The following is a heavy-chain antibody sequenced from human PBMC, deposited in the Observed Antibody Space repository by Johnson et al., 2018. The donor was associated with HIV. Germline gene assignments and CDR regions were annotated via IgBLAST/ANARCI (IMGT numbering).Heavy chain of an antibody. CDR3: ARDLVDAVIVVFGAFDI. CDR1: GFFFDDYG. D-gene: IGHD3-22*01. Sequence: EVQLVESGGGLERPGGSLRLSCAASGFFFDDYGMTWVRQPPGRGLEWVSGLNWNGGSTGYTDSVKGRFTISRDNAKNSLYLQMNSLRAEDTALYYCARDLVDAVIVVFGAFDIWGQGTMVTVSS. CDR2: LNWNGGST. J-gene: IGHJ3*02. V-gene: IGHV3-20*04.